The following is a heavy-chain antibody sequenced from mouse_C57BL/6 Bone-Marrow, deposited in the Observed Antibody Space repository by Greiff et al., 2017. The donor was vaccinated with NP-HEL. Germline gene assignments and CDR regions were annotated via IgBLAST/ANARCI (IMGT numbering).Heavy chain of an antibody. CDR3: ARSPLWLRRKDYAMDY. V-gene: IGHV3-8*01. Sequence: EVKLLESGPGLAKPSQTLSLTCSVTGYSITSDYWNWIRKFPGNKLEYMGYISYSGSTYYNPSLKSRISITRDTSKSQYYLQLNSVTTEDTAIYYCARSPLWLRRKDYAMDYWGQGTSVTVSA. D-gene: IGHD2-2*01. CDR2: ISYSGST. CDR1: GYSITSDY. J-gene: IGHJ4*01.